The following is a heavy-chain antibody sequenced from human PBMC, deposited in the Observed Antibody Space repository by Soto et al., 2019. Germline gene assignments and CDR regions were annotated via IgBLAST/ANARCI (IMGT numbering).Heavy chain of an antibody. Sequence: SETLSLTCAVYGGSFSGYYWSWIRQPPGKGLEWIGEINHSGSTNYNPSLKSRVTISVDTSKNQFSLKLSSVTAADTAVYYCARGPRFGMDVWGQGTTVTVSS. J-gene: IGHJ6*02. V-gene: IGHV4-34*01. CDR1: GGSFSGYY. CDR3: ARGPRFGMDV. CDR2: INHSGST.